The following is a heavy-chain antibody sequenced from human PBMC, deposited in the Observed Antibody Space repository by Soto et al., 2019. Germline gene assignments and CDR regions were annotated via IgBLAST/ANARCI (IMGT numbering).Heavy chain of an antibody. CDR1: GFTFSSYW. CDR2: IKQDGSEK. Sequence: PGGSLRLSCAASGFTFSSYWMSWVRQAPGKWLEWVANIKQDGSEKYYVDSVKGRFTISRDNAKNSLYLQMNNLRAGDTAVYYCARAYSGRLPRRADYYYAMDVWRQGXTVTVYS. J-gene: IGHJ6*02. D-gene: IGHD2-15*01. V-gene: IGHV3-7*01. CDR3: ARAYSGRLPRRADYYYAMDV.